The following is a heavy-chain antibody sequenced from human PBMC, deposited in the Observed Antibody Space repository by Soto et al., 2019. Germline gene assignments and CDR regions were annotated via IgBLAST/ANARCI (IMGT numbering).Heavy chain of an antibody. V-gene: IGHV4-39*07. CDR1: GGSISGSSYY. D-gene: IGHD2-8*02. Sequence: SETLSLTCTVSGGSISGSSYYWGWIRQPPGKGLEWIGEINHSGSTNYNPSLKSRVTISVDTSKNQFSLKLTSVTAADTAVYYCARDKITGLFDYWGQGTLVTVSS. J-gene: IGHJ4*02. CDR2: INHSGST. CDR3: ARDKITGLFDY.